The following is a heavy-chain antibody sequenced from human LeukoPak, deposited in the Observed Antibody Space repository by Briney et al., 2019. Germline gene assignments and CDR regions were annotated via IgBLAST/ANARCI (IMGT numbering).Heavy chain of an antibody. CDR3: ARLPPIGLYYYGMDV. CDR2: IIPIFGTA. J-gene: IGHJ6*02. V-gene: IGHV1-69*13. D-gene: IGHD3-10*01. CDR1: GYTXTSYG. Sequence: GASVKVSCKTSGYTXTSYGISWVRQAPGQGLEWMGGIIPIFGTANYAQRFQGRVTITADESTSTAYMELSSLRSEDTAVYYCARLPPIGLYYYGMDVWGQGTTVTVSS.